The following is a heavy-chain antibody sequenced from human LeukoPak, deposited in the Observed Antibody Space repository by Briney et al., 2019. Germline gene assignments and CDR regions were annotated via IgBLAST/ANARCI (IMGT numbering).Heavy chain of an antibody. D-gene: IGHD3-10*01. Sequence: ASVKVSCKASGYTFTGYYMHWVRQAPGQGLEWMGGIIPIFGTANYAQKFQGRVTITADESTSTAYMELSSLRSEDTAVYYCAISGLLWFGDYHYYMDVWGKGTTVTVSS. CDR3: AISGLLWFGDYHYYMDV. V-gene: IGHV1-69*13. CDR2: IIPIFGTA. CDR1: GYTFTGYY. J-gene: IGHJ6*03.